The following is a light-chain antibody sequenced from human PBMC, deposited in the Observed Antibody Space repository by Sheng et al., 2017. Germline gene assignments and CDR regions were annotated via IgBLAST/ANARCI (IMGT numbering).Light chain of an antibody. J-gene: IGLJ1*01. V-gene: IGLV2-14*01. CDR2: EVS. Sequence: QSALTQPASVSGSPGQSITISCTGTSSDVGGYNYVSWYQQHPGKVPKLMIYEVSNRPSGVSNRFSGSKSGNTAFLTISGLQAEDEADYYCSAYTSSSIIYVFGTGTKVTVL. CDR1: SSDVGGYNY. CDR3: SAYTSSSIIYV.